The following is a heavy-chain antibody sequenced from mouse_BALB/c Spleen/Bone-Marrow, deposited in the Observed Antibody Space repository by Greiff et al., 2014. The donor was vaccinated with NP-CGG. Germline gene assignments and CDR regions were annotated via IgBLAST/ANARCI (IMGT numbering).Heavy chain of an antibody. V-gene: IGHV14-3*02. CDR3: AIYYGNYYAMDY. CDR2: IDPANGNT. CDR1: GFNIKDTY. D-gene: IGHD2-1*01. J-gene: IGHJ4*01. Sequence: VQLQQSGAELVKPRASVKLSCTASGFNIKDTYMHWVKQRPEQGLEWIGRIDPANGNTKYDPKFQGKATITADTSSNTAYLQLSSLTSEDTAVYYCAIYYGNYYAMDYWGQGTSVTVSS.